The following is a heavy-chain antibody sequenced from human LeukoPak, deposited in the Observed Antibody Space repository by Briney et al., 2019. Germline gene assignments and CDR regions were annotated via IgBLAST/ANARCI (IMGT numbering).Heavy chain of an antibody. CDR2: KSGSGGST. CDR1: GFTFSSHA. CDR3: AKDTVGSGWYEGFDY. Sequence: GGSLRLSCAASGFTFSSHAMSWVRQAAGKGLGWVSAKSGSGGSTYYVDSVRGRFTISRDNSKNTLYLQMNSLRAEDTAIYYCAKDTVGSGWYEGFDYWGQGTLVTVSS. V-gene: IGHV3-23*01. D-gene: IGHD6-19*01. J-gene: IGHJ4*02.